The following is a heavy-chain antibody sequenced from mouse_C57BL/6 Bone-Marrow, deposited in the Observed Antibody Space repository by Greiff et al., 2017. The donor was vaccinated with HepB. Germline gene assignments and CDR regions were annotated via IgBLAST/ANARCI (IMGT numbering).Heavy chain of an antibody. CDR1: GFTFSDYY. CDR2: INYDGSST. Sequence: DVKLVESEGGLVQPGSSMKLSCTASGFTFSDYYMAWVRQVPEKGLEWVANINYDGSSTYYLDSLKSRFIISRDNAKNILYLQMSSLKSEDTATYYCARDRTGYFDYWGQGTTLTVSS. V-gene: IGHV5-16*01. CDR3: ARDRTGYFDY. J-gene: IGHJ2*01.